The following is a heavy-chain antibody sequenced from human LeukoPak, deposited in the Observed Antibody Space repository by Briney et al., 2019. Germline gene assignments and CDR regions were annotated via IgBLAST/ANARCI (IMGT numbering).Heavy chain of an antibody. CDR1: GFTFSSYG. D-gene: IGHD5-18*01. Sequence: PGRSLRLSCAASGFTFSSYGMLWVRQAPGKGLEWLAVIWYDGSNKYYADSVKGRFTISRDNSKNTLYLQMNSLRAEDTAVYYCARDGYSYGFNRPNWFDPWGQGTLVTVSS. V-gene: IGHV3-33*01. CDR3: ARDGYSYGFNRPNWFDP. J-gene: IGHJ5*02. CDR2: IWYDGSNK.